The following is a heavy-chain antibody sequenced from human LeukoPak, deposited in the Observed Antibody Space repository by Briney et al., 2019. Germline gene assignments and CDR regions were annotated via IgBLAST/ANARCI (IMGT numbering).Heavy chain of an antibody. CDR1: GGSLSGYY. CDR3: ARRAPRWEQFRGLDY. Sequence: SETLSLTCAVYGGSLSGYYWSWIRQPPGKGLEWIGEINHSGSTTYNPSLKSRVTISVDKSKNQFSLKLRSVTAADTAVYYCARRAPRWEQFRGLDYWGQGTLVTVSS. D-gene: IGHD5-24*01. CDR2: INHSGST. J-gene: IGHJ4*02. V-gene: IGHV4-34*01.